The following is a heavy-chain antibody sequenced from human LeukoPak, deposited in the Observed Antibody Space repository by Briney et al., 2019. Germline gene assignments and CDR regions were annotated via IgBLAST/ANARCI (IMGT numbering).Heavy chain of an antibody. V-gene: IGHV3-7*01. D-gene: IGHD3-3*01. J-gene: IGHJ4*02. CDR1: GFTISSYW. CDR2: IKQDGSEK. Sequence: GGSLRLSCAASGFTISSYWMSWVRQAPGKGLEWVANIKQDGSEKYYVDSVKGRFTISRDNAKNSLYLQMNSLRAEDTAVYYCARGLLRFSFDYWGQGTLVTVSS. CDR3: ARGLLRFSFDY.